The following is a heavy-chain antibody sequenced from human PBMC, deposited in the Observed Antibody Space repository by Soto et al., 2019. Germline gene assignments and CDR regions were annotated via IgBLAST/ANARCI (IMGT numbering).Heavy chain of an antibody. CDR3: ASLRSRWNIDY. D-gene: IGHD6-13*01. V-gene: IGHV4-30-4*01. CDR1: GGSISTDDHY. J-gene: IGHJ4*02. Sequence: QVQLQESGPGLVKPSQTLSLTCTVSGGSISTDDHYWSWIRQPPGKGLEWIGYIYYTGSTHYNPSLKSRLITSLDTSKNQFSLQLTSVTAEDTAVYYCASLRSRWNIDYWGQGTLVTVSS. CDR2: IYYTGST.